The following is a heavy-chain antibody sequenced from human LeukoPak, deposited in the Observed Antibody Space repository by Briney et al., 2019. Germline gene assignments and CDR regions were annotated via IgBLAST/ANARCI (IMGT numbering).Heavy chain of an antibody. Sequence: ASVKVSCKASGGTFSSYAISWVRQAPGQGLEWMGWISAYNGNTNYAQKLQGRVTMTTDTSTSTAYMELRSLRSDDTAVYYCARDCSGGSCYVDYWGQGTLVTVSS. CDR3: ARDCSGGSCYVDY. V-gene: IGHV1-18*01. D-gene: IGHD2-15*01. CDR2: ISAYNGNT. CDR1: GGTFSSYA. J-gene: IGHJ4*02.